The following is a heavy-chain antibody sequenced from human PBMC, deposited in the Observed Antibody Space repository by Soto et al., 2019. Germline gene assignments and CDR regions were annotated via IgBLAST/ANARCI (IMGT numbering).Heavy chain of an antibody. J-gene: IGHJ4*02. V-gene: IGHV3-33*01. Sequence: LRLSCAASGFTFSSYGMHWVRQAPGKGLEWVAVIWYDGSNKYYADSVKGRFTISRDNSKNTLYLQMNSLRAEDTAVYYCARDLYSSSWYGYFDYWGQGTLVTVSS. CDR1: GFTFSSYG. CDR2: IWYDGSNK. CDR3: ARDLYSSSWYGYFDY. D-gene: IGHD6-13*01.